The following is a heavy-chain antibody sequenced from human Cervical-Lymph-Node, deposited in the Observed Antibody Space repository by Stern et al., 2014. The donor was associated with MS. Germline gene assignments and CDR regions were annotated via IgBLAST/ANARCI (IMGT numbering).Heavy chain of an antibody. CDR1: GFSLSNARMG. D-gene: IGHD2-8*01. Sequence: QVTLKESGPVLVKPKETLTLTCTVSGFSLSNARMGVIWIRQPPGKALEWLVHIFSNDEKSYSTSLKSRLTISKDTSKSQVVLTMTNIDPVDTATYYCARIERRLLMVYNDAFDIWGQGTMVTVSS. CDR3: ARIERRLLMVYNDAFDI. J-gene: IGHJ3*02. V-gene: IGHV2-26*01. CDR2: IFSNDEK.